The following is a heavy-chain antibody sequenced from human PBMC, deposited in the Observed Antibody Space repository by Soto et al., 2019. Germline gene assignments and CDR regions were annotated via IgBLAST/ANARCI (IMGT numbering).Heavy chain of an antibody. CDR3: ANLLSSPLAAAYGMDV. V-gene: IGHV1-69*01. CDR2: IIPIFGTA. Sequence: QVQLVQSGAEVKKPGSSVKVSCEASGGTFSSYAISWVRQAPGQGLEWMGGIIPIFGTANYAQKFQGRVTITADESTSTAYMELSSLRSEDTAVYYCANLLSSPLAAAYGMDVWGQGTTVTVSS. CDR1: GGTFSSYA. D-gene: IGHD6-13*01. J-gene: IGHJ6*02.